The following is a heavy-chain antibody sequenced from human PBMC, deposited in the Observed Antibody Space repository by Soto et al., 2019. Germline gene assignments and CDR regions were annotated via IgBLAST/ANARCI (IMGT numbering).Heavy chain of an antibody. CDR3: ARVIDSSRWLLDY. Sequence: GASVKVSCKASGYTFTGYYMHWVRQAPGQGLEWMGWINPNSGGTNYAQKFQGWVTMTRDTSISTAYMELSRLRSDDTAVYYCARVIDSSRWLLDYWGQGTLVTVSS. V-gene: IGHV1-2*04. J-gene: IGHJ4*02. CDR1: GYTFTGYY. CDR2: INPNSGGT. D-gene: IGHD6-13*01.